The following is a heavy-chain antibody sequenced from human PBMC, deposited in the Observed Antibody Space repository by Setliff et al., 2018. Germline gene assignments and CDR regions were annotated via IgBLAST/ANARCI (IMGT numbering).Heavy chain of an antibody. Sequence: PSETLSLTCTVSGASISTGGYSWGWIRQSAGKGLEWVGRISGSGSATYNPSLKSRVSIFIDASNNQLSLALSSVTAADSAVYYCARDITREPYTGGFYHFDPWGQGALVTVSS. CDR3: ARDITREPYTGGFYHFDP. CDR2: ISGSGSA. CDR1: GASISTGGYS. J-gene: IGHJ5*02. V-gene: IGHV4-61*02. D-gene: IGHD3-16*01.